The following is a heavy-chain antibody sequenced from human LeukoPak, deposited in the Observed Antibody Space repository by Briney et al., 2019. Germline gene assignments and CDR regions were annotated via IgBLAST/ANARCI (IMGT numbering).Heavy chain of an antibody. Sequence: PGWSVRLSCAASGFTFNNYAMSWVRQAPGKGLEWVSTITGSGGSTYYADSVKGRFTISRDNSNNTLYLQMNSLRAEDTAVYYCTKSRDSSGYYLSYFDYWGQGSLVTVSS. CDR3: TKSRDSSGYYLSYFDY. V-gene: IGHV3-23*01. D-gene: IGHD3-22*01. CDR1: GFTFNNYA. CDR2: ITGSGGST. J-gene: IGHJ4*02.